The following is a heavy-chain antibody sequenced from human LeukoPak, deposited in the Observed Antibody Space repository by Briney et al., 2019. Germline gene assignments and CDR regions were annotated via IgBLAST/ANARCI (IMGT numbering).Heavy chain of an antibody. V-gene: IGHV1-69*04. J-gene: IGHJ4*02. CDR3: ARSRAAGSLYGY. Sequence: SVKVSCKASGGTFSSYAISWVRQAPGQGLEWMGRIIPILGIANYAQKFQGRVTITADKSTSTAYMELSSLRAEDTAVYYCARSRAAGSLYGYWGQGTLVTVSS. CDR2: IIPILGIA. CDR1: GGTFSSYA. D-gene: IGHD6-13*01.